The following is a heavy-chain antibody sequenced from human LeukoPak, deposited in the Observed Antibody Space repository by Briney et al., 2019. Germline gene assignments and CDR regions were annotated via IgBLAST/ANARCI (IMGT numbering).Heavy chain of an antibody. D-gene: IGHD3-22*01. V-gene: IGHV1-46*03. CDR3: TRDVVVVTYDY. J-gene: IGHJ4*02. Sequence: GASVKVSCKAFGYTFTSNYMHWVRQAPGQGPEWMGVISPSGGSTTYAQKFQGRVTLTRDMSTSTDYLELSSLRSEDTAVYYCTRDVVVVTYDYWGQGTLVTVSS. CDR1: GYTFTSNY. CDR2: ISPSGGST.